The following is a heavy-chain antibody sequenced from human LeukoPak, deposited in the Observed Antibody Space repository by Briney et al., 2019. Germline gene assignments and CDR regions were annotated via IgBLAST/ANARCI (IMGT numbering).Heavy chain of an antibody. J-gene: IGHJ4*02. Sequence: GGSLRLSCAVPGITLSNYGMSWVRQAPGKGLEWVAGISDSGGRTNYADSVKGRFTISINNPKNTLYLQMNSLRAEDTAVYFCAKRGVVIRVILVGFHKEAYYFDSWGQGALVTVSS. V-gene: IGHV3-23*01. CDR1: GITLSNYG. D-gene: IGHD3-22*01. CDR2: ISDSGGRT. CDR3: AKRGVVIRVILVGFHKEAYYFDS.